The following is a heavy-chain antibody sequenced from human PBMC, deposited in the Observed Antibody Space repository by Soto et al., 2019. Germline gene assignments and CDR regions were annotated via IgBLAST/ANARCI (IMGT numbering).Heavy chain of an antibody. J-gene: IGHJ3*02. CDR1: GGSISSSL. Sequence: PSETLSLTCTASGGSISSSLWNWVRQPPRKGLEWIGYIYSSGNTNYNPSLKSRVTISVDTSKNQFSLKLSSVTAADTAVYYCARLLSGGIIWNPAAFDIWGQGTMVTVSS. CDR3: ARLLSGGIIWNPAAFDI. CDR2: IYSSGNT. V-gene: IGHV4-59*01. D-gene: IGHD3-16*02.